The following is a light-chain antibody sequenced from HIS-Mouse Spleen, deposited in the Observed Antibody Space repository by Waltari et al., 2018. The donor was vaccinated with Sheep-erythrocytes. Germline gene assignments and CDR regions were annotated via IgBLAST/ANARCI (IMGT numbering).Light chain of an antibody. CDR2: EVS. CDR3: SSYAGSNNWV. J-gene: IGLJ3*02. Sequence: QSALTQPPSASGSPGQSVTLSCTGTTSDVGGYNSVSWYQQHPGKAPKLIIYEVSKRPSGVPDRFSGSKSGNTASLTVSGLQAEDEADYYCSSYAGSNNWVFGGGTKLTVL. V-gene: IGLV2-8*01. CDR1: TSDVGGYNS.